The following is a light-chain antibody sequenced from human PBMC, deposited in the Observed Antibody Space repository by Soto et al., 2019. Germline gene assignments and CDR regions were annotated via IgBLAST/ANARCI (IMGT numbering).Light chain of an antibody. V-gene: IGLV2-14*01. CDR2: DVR. J-gene: IGLJ2*01. CDR1: SSDVGGYNY. CDR3: AACDDRVNGVV. Sequence: QSALTQPASVSGSPGQSITISCTGTSSDVGGYNYVSWYQQHPCKAPKLMIYDVRNRPSGVSHRVSGFKSGNTASLTISGLQAEDDADYYCAACDDRVNGVVFGGGTKLTVL.